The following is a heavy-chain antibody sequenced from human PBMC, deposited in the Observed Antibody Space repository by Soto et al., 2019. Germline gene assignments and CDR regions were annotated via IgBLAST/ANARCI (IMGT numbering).Heavy chain of an antibody. CDR1: GGSISSGNHY. CDR2: IYYSGST. J-gene: IGHJ4*02. CDR3: AREGGIVGATAADY. Sequence: QVQLQESGPGLVKPSQTLSLTCTVSGGSISSGNHYWSWIRQHPGKGLEWIGYIYYSGSTYYNPSVESRVTISVDPSKNQFSLKLSSVTAADTAVYYCAREGGIVGATAADYWGQGTLVTVSS. D-gene: IGHD1-26*01. V-gene: IGHV4-31*03.